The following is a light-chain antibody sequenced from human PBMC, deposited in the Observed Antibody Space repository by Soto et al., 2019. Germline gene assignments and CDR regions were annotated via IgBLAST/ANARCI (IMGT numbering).Light chain of an antibody. Sequence: EIVLTQSPGAPSLSPGERATLSCRASQTLTSNSLAWYQQRPGQAPRLLNSGASSRPADIPDRFSGSGSGTDFTLIISRLEREHSAVFYCFHYGTPPRTFGQGTKVEVK. CDR2: GAS. V-gene: IGKV3-20*01. CDR1: QTLTSNS. J-gene: IGKJ1*01. CDR3: FHYGTPPRT.